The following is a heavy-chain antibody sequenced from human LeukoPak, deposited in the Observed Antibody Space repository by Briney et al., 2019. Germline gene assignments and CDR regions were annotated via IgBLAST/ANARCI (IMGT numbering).Heavy chain of an antibody. CDR1: GFTVSSNY. Sequence: GGSLRLSCAASGFTVSSNYMSWVRQAPGKGLEWVSVIYSGGSTYYADSVKGRFTISRDNSKNTLYLQMNSLRAEDTAVYYCARDNSGSYYFDYWGQGTLVTVSS. J-gene: IGHJ4*02. V-gene: IGHV3-53*01. D-gene: IGHD1-26*01. CDR3: ARDNSGSYYFDY. CDR2: IYSGGST.